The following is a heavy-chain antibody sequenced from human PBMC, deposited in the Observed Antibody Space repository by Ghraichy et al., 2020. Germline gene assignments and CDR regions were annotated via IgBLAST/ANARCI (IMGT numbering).Heavy chain of an antibody. CDR1: GDSVSNNSAA. CDR2: TYYRSKYYH. D-gene: IGHD5-18*01. Sequence: SETLSLTCAISGDSVSNNSAAWNWIRQSPSRGLEWLVRTYYRSKYYHDYAVSVRSRITINPDTSKNQFSLQLNSVTPEDTAVYYCVRELWSPGVYYFDYWGQGTLVTVSS. CDR3: VRELWSPGVYYFDY. V-gene: IGHV6-1*01. J-gene: IGHJ4*02.